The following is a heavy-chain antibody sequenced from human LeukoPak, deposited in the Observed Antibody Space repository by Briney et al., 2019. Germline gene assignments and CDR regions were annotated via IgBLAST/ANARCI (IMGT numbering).Heavy chain of an antibody. Sequence: GGSLRLSCTASGFTFGDYAVSWFRQAPGKGLEWVGFIRSKAYGGTTEYAASVKGRFTISRDDSKSIAYLQMNSLKTEDTAVYYCTSGGRLSADYLGQGTLVTVSS. D-gene: IGHD5-12*01. CDR3: TSGGRLSADY. V-gene: IGHV3-49*03. J-gene: IGHJ4*02. CDR1: GFTFGDYA. CDR2: IRSKAYGGTT.